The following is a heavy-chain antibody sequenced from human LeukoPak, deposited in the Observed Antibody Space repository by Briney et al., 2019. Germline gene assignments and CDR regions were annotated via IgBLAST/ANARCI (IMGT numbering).Heavy chain of an antibody. D-gene: IGHD2/OR15-2a*01. CDR2: ISYDGSNK. J-gene: IGHJ5*02. CDR1: GFTFSSYA. V-gene: IGHV3-30*01. CDR3: ARAFGWFDP. Sequence: ETGGSLRLSCAASGFTFSSYAMHWVRQAPGKGLEWVAVISYDGSNKYYADSVKGRFTISRDNSKNTLYLQMNSLRAEDTAVYYCARAFGWFDPWGHGTLVTVSS.